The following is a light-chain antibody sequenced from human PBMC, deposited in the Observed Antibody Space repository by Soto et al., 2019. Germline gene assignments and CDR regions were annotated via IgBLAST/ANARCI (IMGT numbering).Light chain of an antibody. V-gene: IGKV1-8*01. Sequence: AIRMTQAPSSFSASIGDRVTITCRASQGISTYLAWYQQRPGEAPKLLIYAASTLQSGVPSRFSGSGSATDFTLTISYLQSEDFATYYCQQYYSYPLAFGQGTKVEI. J-gene: IGKJ1*01. CDR3: QQYYSYPLA. CDR1: QGISTY. CDR2: AAS.